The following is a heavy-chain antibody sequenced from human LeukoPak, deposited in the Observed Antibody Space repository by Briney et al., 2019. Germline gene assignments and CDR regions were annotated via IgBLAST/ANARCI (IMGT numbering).Heavy chain of an antibody. CDR1: GGSFSGYY. D-gene: IGHD6-13*01. CDR2: INHSGST. Sequence: SETLSLTCAVYGGSFSGYYWSWIRQPPGKGLEWIGEINHSGSTNYNPSLKSRVTISVDTSKNQFSLKLSSVTAADTAVYYRARVAAGIFDYWGQGTLVTVSS. J-gene: IGHJ4*02. V-gene: IGHV4-34*01. CDR3: ARVAAGIFDY.